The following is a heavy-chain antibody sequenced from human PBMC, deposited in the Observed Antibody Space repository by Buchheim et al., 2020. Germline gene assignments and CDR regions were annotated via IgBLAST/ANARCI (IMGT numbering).Heavy chain of an antibody. D-gene: IGHD6-13*01. V-gene: IGHV4-59*01. Sequence: QVQLQESGPGLVKPSETLSLTCTVSGGSISSYYWSWIRQPPGKGLEWIGYIYYSGSTNYNPSLKSRVTISVDTSKNQFSLKLSSVTAADTAVYYCVRDRRIAGFDPWGQGTL. CDR1: GGSISSYY. CDR3: VRDRRIAGFDP. CDR2: IYYSGST. J-gene: IGHJ5*02.